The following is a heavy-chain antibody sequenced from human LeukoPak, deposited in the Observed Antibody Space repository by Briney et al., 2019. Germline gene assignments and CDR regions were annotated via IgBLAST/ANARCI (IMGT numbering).Heavy chain of an antibody. D-gene: IGHD2-15*01. CDR2: IIPIFGTA. CDR3: ARDKGYCSGGSCYYWFDH. CDR1: GGTFSSYA. Sequence: SVKVSCKASGGTFSSYAISWVRQAPGQGLEWMGGIIPIFGTANYAQKFQGRVTITADESTSTAYMELSSLRSEDTAVYYCARDKGYCSGGSCYYWFDHWGQGTLVTVSS. J-gene: IGHJ5*02. V-gene: IGHV1-69*01.